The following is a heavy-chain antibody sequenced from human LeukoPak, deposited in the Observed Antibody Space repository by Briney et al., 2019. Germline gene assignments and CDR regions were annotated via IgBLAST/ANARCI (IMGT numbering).Heavy chain of an antibody. CDR1: GFSFRSYG. D-gene: IGHD4-11*01. CDR2: ISYDGSNK. V-gene: IGHV3-30*18. CDR3: AKDKLQLLILDYFDY. Sequence: GGSLRLSCAASGFSFRSYGMHWVRQTPGKGLEWVAVISYDGSNKYYADSVKGRFTISRDNSKNTLYLQMNSLRPEDTAVYYCAKDKLQLLILDYFDYWGQGTLVTVSS. J-gene: IGHJ4*02.